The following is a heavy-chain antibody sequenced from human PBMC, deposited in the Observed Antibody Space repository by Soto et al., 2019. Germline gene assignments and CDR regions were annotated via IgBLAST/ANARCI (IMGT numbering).Heavy chain of an antibody. CDR2: ISYDGSNK. CDR3: ARDKIGYTTGWSAQGEMDV. V-gene: IGHV3-30*03. D-gene: IGHD6-19*01. CDR1: GFTFSSYG. J-gene: IGHJ6*01. Sequence: QVQLVESGGGVVQPGRSLRLSCAASGFTFSSYGMHWVRQAPGKGLEWVAVISYDGSNKYYADSVKGRFTISRDNSKNTLYLQMNSLRAEDTALYYCARDKIGYTTGWSAQGEMDVW.